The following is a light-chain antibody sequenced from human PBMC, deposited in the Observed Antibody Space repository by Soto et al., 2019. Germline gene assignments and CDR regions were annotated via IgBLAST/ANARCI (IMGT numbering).Light chain of an antibody. J-gene: IGLJ3*02. V-gene: IGLV1-40*01. CDR1: SSNIGAGYD. CDR2: GNS. CDR3: CAYVSSNTLL. Sequence: QSVLTQPPSVSGAPGQRVTISCTGSSSNIGAGYDVHWYQQLPGTAPKLLIYGNSNRPSGVPDRFSGSKSGTSASLAITGLQGDDEGDYYCCAYVSSNTLLFGGGTKLTVL.